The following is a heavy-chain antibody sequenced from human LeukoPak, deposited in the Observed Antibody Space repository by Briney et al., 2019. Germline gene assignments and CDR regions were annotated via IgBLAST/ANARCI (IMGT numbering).Heavy chain of an antibody. CDR2: IYYSGNT. V-gene: IGHV4-39*01. D-gene: IGHD4-17*01. CDR1: GGSVSRSSYY. J-gene: IGHJ4*02. CDR3: ARPNYGDYIFGFDY. Sequence: SETLSLTCTVSGGSVSRSSYYWGWIRQPPGKGLEWIGSIYYSGNTYYNPSLKSRVSISVDTSKNQFSLKMSSVTAADTAIYYCARPNYGDYIFGFDYWGRESWSPSPQ.